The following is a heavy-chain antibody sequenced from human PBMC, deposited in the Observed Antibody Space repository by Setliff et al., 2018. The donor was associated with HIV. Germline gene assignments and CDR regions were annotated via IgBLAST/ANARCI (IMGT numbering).Heavy chain of an antibody. V-gene: IGHV4-59*01. CDR2: IYYSGST. Sequence: SETLSLTCTVSGGSISSYYRSWIRQPPGKGLEWIGYIYYSGSTNYNPSLKSRVTISVDTSKNQFSLKLSSVTAADTAVYYCARASGPGTYWYFDLWGRGTLVTVSS. D-gene: IGHD1-26*01. CDR1: GGSISSYY. J-gene: IGHJ2*01. CDR3: ARASGPGTYWYFDL.